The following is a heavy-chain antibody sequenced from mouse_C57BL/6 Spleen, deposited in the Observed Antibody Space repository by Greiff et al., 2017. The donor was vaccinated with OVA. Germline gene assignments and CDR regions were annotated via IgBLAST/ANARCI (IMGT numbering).Heavy chain of an antibody. CDR2: ISSGGSYT. Sequence: EVQLVESGGDLVKPGGSLKLSCAASGFTFSSYGMSWVRQTPDKRLEWVATISSGGSYTYYPDSVKGRFTISRDNAKNTLYLQMSSLKSEDTAMYYCARQEGGVDYWGQGTTLTVSS. CDR1: GFTFSSYG. CDR3: ARQEGGVDY. J-gene: IGHJ2*01. V-gene: IGHV5-6*01.